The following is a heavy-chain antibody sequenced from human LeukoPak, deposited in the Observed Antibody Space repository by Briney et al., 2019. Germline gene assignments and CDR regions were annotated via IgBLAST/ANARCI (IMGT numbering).Heavy chain of an antibody. CDR2: IYSGGST. CDR3: ARGGHCSSTSCFFDY. V-gene: IGHV3-53*01. D-gene: IGHD2-2*03. Sequence: GGSLRLSCAASGFTVSSNYMSWVRQAPGKGLEWVSVIYSGGSTYYADSVKGRFTISRDNSKNTLYLQMNSLRAEDTAVYYCARGGHCSSTSCFFDYWSQGTLVTVSS. CDR1: GFTVSSNY. J-gene: IGHJ4*02.